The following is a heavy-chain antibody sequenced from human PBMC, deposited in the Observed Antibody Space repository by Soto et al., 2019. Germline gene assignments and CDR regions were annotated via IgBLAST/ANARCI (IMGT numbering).Heavy chain of an antibody. CDR2: ISGSGGST. CDR3: AKEDYYDSRGPLTYAFDI. V-gene: IGHV3-23*01. J-gene: IGHJ3*02. CDR1: GFTFSSYA. Sequence: GGSLRLSCAASGFTFSSYAMSWVRQAPGKGLEWVSAISGSGGSTYYADSVKGRFTISRDNSKNTLYLQMNSLRAEDTAVYYCAKEDYYDSRGPLTYAFDICGQGTMVTVSS. D-gene: IGHD3-22*01.